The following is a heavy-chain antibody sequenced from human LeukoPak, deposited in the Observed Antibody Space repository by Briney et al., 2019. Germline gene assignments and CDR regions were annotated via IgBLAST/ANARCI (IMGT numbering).Heavy chain of an antibody. CDR2: INPNSGGT. Sequence: ASVKVSCTASGYTFTVYYMHWVRQAPGQGLEWMGWINPNSGGTNYAQKFQGWVTMTRDTSISTAYMELSRLRSGDTAVYYCARVSGGDGYNFDYWGQGTLVTVSS. CDR1: GYTFTVYY. D-gene: IGHD5-24*01. V-gene: IGHV1-2*04. CDR3: ARVSGGDGYNFDY. J-gene: IGHJ4*02.